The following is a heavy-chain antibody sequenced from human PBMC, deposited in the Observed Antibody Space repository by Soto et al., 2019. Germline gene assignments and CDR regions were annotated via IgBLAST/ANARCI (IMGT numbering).Heavy chain of an antibody. Sequence: QVHLEQSGAEVKKPGSSVKVSCKFSGGTFSSYVIIWVRQAPGQGLEWMGGIIPGSGTANYAQKFHGRVTISADAATNTAYMELSSVRFDDTAVYYCATVDRSVALVGWFDPWGQGTLVTVSS. V-gene: IGHV1-69*01. J-gene: IGHJ5*02. CDR1: GGTFSSYV. CDR2: IIPGSGTA. D-gene: IGHD2-8*02. CDR3: ATVDRSVALVGWFDP.